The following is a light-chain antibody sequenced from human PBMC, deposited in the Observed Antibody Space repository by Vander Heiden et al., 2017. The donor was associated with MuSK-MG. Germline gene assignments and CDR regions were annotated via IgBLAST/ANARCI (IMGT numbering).Light chain of an antibody. J-gene: IGKJ5*01. CDR1: QSVSAN. V-gene: IGKV3-15*01. CDR3: QQYNDWPIT. CDR2: RAS. Sequence: EIVMTQSPATLSVSPEDRATLSCRASQSVSANLAWYQQKPGQAPRLLIYRASTRATDTPTRFSGSGSGTEFTLTISSLQSEDFAVYYCQQYNDWPITFGQGTQLEIK.